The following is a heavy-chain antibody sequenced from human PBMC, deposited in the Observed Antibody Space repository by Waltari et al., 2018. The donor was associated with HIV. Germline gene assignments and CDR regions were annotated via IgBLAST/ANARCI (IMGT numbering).Heavy chain of an antibody. D-gene: IGHD2-2*01. J-gene: IGHJ4*02. CDR1: GFPFSNAW. CDR3: TTWQVGSS. CDR2: IKSKTDSSTI. V-gene: IGHV3-15*01. Sequence: EVQLVESGGGLVKPGGSLRLSCAASGFPFSNAWMFWVREAAGRGVGLIVLIKSKTDSSTIAYVTPGKGRFTISRDDSNNMLYLQMNSLETEDTALYYCTTWQVGSSWGQGTLVTVSS.